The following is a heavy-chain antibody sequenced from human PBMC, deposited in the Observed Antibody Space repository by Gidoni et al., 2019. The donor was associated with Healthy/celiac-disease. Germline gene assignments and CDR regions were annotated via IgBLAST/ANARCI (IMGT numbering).Heavy chain of an antibody. CDR2: IRSKANSYAT. V-gene: IGHV3-73*02. J-gene: IGHJ4*02. Sequence: EVQLVESGGGLVQPGGSLKLSCQASGFTFGGSAMRWVRQASGKGLEWVGRIRSKANSYATAYAASVKGRFTISRDDSKNTEYLQMNSLKTDDTAVDYCTSAELTPCDYWGQGTLVTVAS. CDR3: TSAELTPCDY. D-gene: IGHD3-10*01. CDR1: GFTFGGSA.